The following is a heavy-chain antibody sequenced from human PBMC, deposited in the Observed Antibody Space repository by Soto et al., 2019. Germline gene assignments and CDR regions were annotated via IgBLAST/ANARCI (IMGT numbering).Heavy chain of an antibody. V-gene: IGHV3-53*01. CDR3: ANPAGGGGY. D-gene: IGHD3-10*01. CDR2: IYSGGYT. Sequence: EVQLVESGGGLIQPGGSLRLSCAVSGFTVSNNYMSWVRQAPGKGLEGVSVIYSGGYTAYGDSVKGRFTISRDNSKHPLYLQRNSRRPAHPAVFYWANPAGGGGYWGQGTLVTVSS. CDR1: GFTVSNNY. J-gene: IGHJ4*02.